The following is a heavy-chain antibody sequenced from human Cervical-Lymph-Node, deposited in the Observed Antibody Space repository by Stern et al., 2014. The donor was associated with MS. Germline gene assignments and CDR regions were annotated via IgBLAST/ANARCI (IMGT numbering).Heavy chain of an antibody. Sequence: VQLVESGGGLVKPGGSLRLSCAASGFTFSNSYMSWIRQAPGKGLEWVSFISSSVRTMIYGGSVQGRFTISRDNAKNSLYLQMNSLRAEDTAVYYCARGGGDSGYDLPTNWFDPWGQGTLVTVSS. J-gene: IGHJ5*02. CDR3: ARGGGDSGYDLPTNWFDP. D-gene: IGHD5-12*01. CDR2: ISSSVRTM. CDR1: GFTFSNSY. V-gene: IGHV3-11*01.